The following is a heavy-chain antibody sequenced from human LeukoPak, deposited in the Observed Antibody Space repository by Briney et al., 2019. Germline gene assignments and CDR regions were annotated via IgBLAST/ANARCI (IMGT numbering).Heavy chain of an antibody. CDR1: GFTFSNYA. D-gene: IGHD1-26*01. Sequence: GGSLRLSCAASGFTFSNYAMSWVRQAPGKGLEWVSAISGTGGNTYYADFVKGRFTISRDNSRHTLYLQMNSLRAEDTAVYYCAKDTRALLRLGYFDCWGQGTLVTVSS. J-gene: IGHJ4*02. V-gene: IGHV3-23*01. CDR2: ISGTGGNT. CDR3: AKDTRALLRLGYFDC.